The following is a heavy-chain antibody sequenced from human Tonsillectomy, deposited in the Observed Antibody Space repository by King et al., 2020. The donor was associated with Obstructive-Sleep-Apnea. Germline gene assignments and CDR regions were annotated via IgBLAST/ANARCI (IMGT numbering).Heavy chain of an antibody. CDR1: GFSFSSYA. J-gene: IGHJ4*02. V-gene: IGHV3-64*01. CDR3: AREGSSNPFDS. D-gene: IGHD6-13*01. Sequence: GGGGVQPGGSLRLSCAASGFSFSSYAMHWVRQAPGKGLEYVTAISSNGGSTYYANSVKGRFTISRDNSKNTLYLQMGSLRAEDMAVYYCAREGSSNPFDSWGQGTLVTVSS. CDR2: ISSNGGST.